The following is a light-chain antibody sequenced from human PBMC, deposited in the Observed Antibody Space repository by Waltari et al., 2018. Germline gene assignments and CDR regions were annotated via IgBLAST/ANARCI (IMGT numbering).Light chain of an antibody. Sequence: QSVLPQPPSASGTPGQRVPVSCSGRRFITGLHIVTWYQQPPGTAPKPLIYGNDQRPAGVPYRFSGSKSGTSASLAISGLQSEDEADYYCAAWDDSLNGVIFGGGTKLSVL. J-gene: IGLJ2*01. CDR3: AAWDDSLNGVI. CDR2: GND. CDR1: RFITGLHI. V-gene: IGLV1-44*01.